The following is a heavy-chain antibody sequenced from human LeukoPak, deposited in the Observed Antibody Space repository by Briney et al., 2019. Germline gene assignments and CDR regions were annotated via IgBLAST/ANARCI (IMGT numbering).Heavy chain of an antibody. Sequence: GGSLRLSCAASGFTFSSYGMHWVRQAPGKGLERVAFIRYDGSNKYYADSVKGRFTISRDNSKNTLYLQMNSLRAEDTAVYYCAKDDITENAFDIWGQGTMVTVSS. D-gene: IGHD2-15*01. J-gene: IGHJ3*02. CDR1: GFTFSSYG. CDR3: AKDDITENAFDI. V-gene: IGHV3-30*02. CDR2: IRYDGSNK.